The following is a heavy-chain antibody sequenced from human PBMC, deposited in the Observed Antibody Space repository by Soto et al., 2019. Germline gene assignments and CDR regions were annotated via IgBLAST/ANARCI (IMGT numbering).Heavy chain of an antibody. Sequence: SETLSLTCAVSGGSISSGGYSWSWIRQPQGKGMEWIGYIFHSGSTYYNPSLNSRVIISVDRSKNQFSLKLSSLTAADTAVYYCARGQVVAAQHWGQGTLVTVS. CDR1: GGSISSGGYS. CDR2: IFHSGST. CDR3: ARGQVVAAQH. D-gene: IGHD2-15*01. J-gene: IGHJ4*02. V-gene: IGHV4-30-2*01.